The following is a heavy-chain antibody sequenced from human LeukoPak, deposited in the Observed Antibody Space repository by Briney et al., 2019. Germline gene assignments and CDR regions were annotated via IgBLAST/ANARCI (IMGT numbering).Heavy chain of an antibody. D-gene: IGHD5-12*01. CDR3: ARAGGYSGYEGIDY. J-gene: IGHJ4*02. Sequence: ASVKVSCKASGYTFTGYYMHWVRQAPGQGLEWMGWINPNSGGTNYAQKFQGRVTMTRDTSISTAYMELSRLRSDDTAVYYCARAGGYSGYEGIDYWGQGTLVTVSS. CDR1: GYTFTGYY. V-gene: IGHV1-2*02. CDR2: INPNSGGT.